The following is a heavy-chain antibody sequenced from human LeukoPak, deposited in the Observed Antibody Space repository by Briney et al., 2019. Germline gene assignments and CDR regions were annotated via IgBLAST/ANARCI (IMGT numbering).Heavy chain of an antibody. CDR1: GGSISSSSYY. D-gene: IGHD2-8*01. Sequence: SETLSLTCTVSGGSISSSSYYWGWIRQPPGKGLEWSGSIYYSGSTYYNPSLKSRVTISVDTSKNHFSLKLSSVTAADTAVYYCARDRWSCTNGVCYAFDIWGQGTMVTVSS. CDR2: IYYSGST. CDR3: ARDRWSCTNGVCYAFDI. J-gene: IGHJ3*02. V-gene: IGHV4-39*07.